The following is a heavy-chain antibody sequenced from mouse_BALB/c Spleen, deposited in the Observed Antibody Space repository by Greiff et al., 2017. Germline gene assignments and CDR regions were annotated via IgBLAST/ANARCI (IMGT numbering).Heavy chain of an antibody. V-gene: IGHV3-2*02. CDR2: ISYSGST. Sequence: EVQLQESGPGLVKPSQSLSLTCTVTGYSITSDYAWNWIRQFPGNKLEWMGYISYSGSTSYNPSLKSRISFTRDTSKNQFFLQLNSVTTEDTATYYCARSDTTVVEDYFDYWGQGTTLTVSS. J-gene: IGHJ2*01. D-gene: IGHD1-1*01. CDR3: ARSDTTVVEDYFDY. CDR1: GYSITSDYA.